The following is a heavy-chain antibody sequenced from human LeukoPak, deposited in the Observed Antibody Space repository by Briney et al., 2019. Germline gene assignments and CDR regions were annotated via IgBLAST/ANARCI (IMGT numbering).Heavy chain of an antibody. CDR2: IYSGGST. V-gene: IGHV3-53*04. Sequence: PGGSLRLSCAVSGFTVSSNYISWVRQAPGKGLEWVSVIYSGGSTYYAGSVKGRFTISRHNSKNTLYLQMNSLRAEDTAVYYCARAPEWLIFDYWGQGTLVTVSS. CDR3: ARAPEWLIFDY. D-gene: IGHD6-19*01. CDR1: GFTVSSNY. J-gene: IGHJ4*02.